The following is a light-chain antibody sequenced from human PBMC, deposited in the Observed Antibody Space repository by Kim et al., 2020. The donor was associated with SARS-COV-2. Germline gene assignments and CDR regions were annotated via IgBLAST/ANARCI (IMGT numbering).Light chain of an antibody. CDR1: NIGGKS. Sequence: PVQTATVTCGGNNIGGKSVHWYQQKPSQAPVLVIYYGSDRPSGIPERFSGSNSGNTATLTITSVEAGDEADYYCQVWDSSSDHPWVFGGGTRLTVL. CDR3: QVWDSSSDHPWV. J-gene: IGLJ3*02. CDR2: YGS. V-gene: IGLV3-21*04.